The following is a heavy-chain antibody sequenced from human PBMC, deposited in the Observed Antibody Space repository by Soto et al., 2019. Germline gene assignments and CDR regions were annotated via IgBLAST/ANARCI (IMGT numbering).Heavy chain of an antibody. J-gene: IGHJ3*02. CDR1: GYTFTSYD. D-gene: IGHD4-17*01. CDR3: ARLYGDPGWSATFDI. V-gene: IGHV1-8*01. CDR2: MNPNSGNT. Sequence: ASVKVSCKDSGYTFTSYDINWVRQATGQGLEWMGWMNPNSGNTGYAQKFQGRVTMTRNTSISTAYMELSSLRSEDTAVYYCARLYGDPGWSATFDIWGQGTMVTVSS.